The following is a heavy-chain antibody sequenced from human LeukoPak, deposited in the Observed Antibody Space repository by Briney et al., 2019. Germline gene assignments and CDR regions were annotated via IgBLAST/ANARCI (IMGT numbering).Heavy chain of an antibody. Sequence: SETLSLTCTVSGGSISSGSYYWSWIRQPAGKGLEWIGRIYTSGSTNYNPSLKSRVTISVDTSKNQFSLKLSSVTAADTAVYYWARGTRGGGIDYWGQGTLVTVSS. CDR2: IYTSGST. V-gene: IGHV4-61*02. J-gene: IGHJ4*02. CDR1: GGSISSGSYY. D-gene: IGHD3-16*01. CDR3: ARGTRGGGIDY.